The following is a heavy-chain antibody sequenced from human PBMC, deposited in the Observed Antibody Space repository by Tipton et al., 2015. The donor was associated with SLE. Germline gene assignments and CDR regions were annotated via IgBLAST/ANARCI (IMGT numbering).Heavy chain of an antibody. Sequence: LRLSCAVYGGSFSGYYWSWIRQPPGKGLEWIGEINHSGSTNYNPSLKSRVTISVDTSKNQFSLKLSSVTAADTAVYYCARKYSSSWFDYWGQGTLVTVSS. J-gene: IGHJ4*02. CDR3: ARKYSSSWFDY. D-gene: IGHD6-13*01. CDR1: GGSFSGYY. V-gene: IGHV4-34*01. CDR2: INHSGST.